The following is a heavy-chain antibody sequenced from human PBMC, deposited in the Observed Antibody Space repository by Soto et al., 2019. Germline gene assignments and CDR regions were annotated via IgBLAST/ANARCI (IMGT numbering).Heavy chain of an antibody. D-gene: IGHD3-3*01. CDR2: ISGSGGST. Sequence: GKGLEWVSAISGSGGSTYYADSVKGRFTISRDNSKNTLYLQMNSLRAEDTAVYYCAKDSPDDVWSGYYTPFDYWRHGTLVTVSS. J-gene: IGHJ4*01. V-gene: IGHV3-23*01. CDR3: AKDSPDDVWSGYYTPFDY.